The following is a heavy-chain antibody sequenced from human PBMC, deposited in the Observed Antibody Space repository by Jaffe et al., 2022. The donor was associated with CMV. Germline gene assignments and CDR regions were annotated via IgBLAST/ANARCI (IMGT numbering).Heavy chain of an antibody. D-gene: IGHD6-19*01. J-gene: IGHJ3*02. CDR2: ISSSGNSL. V-gene: IGHV3-48*03. CDR1: GFTFSNCE. Sequence: EVQLVESGGGLVQPGGSLRLSCAASGFTFSNCEMNWVRQAPGKGLEWVSYISSSGNSLYYGDSLKGRFTISRDNVKNSLYLQMNSLRAEDTAVYYCAREGPIAVSGTDAFDIWGPGTMVTVSS. CDR3: AREGPIAVSGTDAFDI.